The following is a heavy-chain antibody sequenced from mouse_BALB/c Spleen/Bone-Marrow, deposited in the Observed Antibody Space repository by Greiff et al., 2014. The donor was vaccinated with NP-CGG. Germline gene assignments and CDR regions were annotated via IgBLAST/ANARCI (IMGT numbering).Heavy chain of an antibody. D-gene: IGHD2-1*01. CDR2: INPSTGYT. V-gene: IGHV1-7*01. CDR3: VYGNYYLAY. J-gene: IGHJ3*01. Sequence: VQVVESGAELAKPGASVKMSCKASGYTFTSYWMHWVKRRPGQGLEWIGYINPSTGYTEYNQKFKDKATLTADKSSSTAYMQLSSLTSEDSAVYYCVYGNYYLAYWGQGTLVTVSA. CDR1: GYTFTSYW.